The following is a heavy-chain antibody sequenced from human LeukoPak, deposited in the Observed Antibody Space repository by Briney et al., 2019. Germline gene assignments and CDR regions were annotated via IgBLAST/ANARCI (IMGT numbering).Heavy chain of an antibody. Sequence: ASVKVSCKASGGTFTSYSFTWVRQAPGQGLEWMGRIIPLLDIVNYAQKFQGRVTIMADKSTSTAYMELSSLRSEDTAVYYCARGSFGLDYWGQGTLVTVSS. CDR1: GGTFTSYS. CDR2: IIPLLDIV. CDR3: ARGSFGLDY. D-gene: IGHD3-10*01. V-gene: IGHV1-69*04. J-gene: IGHJ4*02.